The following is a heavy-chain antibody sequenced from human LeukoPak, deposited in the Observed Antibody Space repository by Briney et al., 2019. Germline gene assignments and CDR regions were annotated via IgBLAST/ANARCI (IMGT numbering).Heavy chain of an antibody. V-gene: IGHV3-30*18. Sequence: GGSLRLSCVASGFTFSSYGMHWVRQAPGKGLEWVAVISYDGSNKYYADSVKDRFTISRDNSKNTLYLKLNSLRAEDTAVYYCAKDHYGDNRAFDIWGQGTMVTVSS. J-gene: IGHJ3*02. CDR1: GFTFSSYG. D-gene: IGHD4-17*01. CDR3: AKDHYGDNRAFDI. CDR2: ISYDGSNK.